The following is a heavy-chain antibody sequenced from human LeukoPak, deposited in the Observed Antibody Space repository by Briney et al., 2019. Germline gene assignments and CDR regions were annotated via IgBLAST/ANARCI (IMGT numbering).Heavy chain of an antibody. J-gene: IGHJ4*02. CDR3: ARIRFLENFDY. CDR1: GGSISSGGYF. D-gene: IGHD3-3*01. V-gene: IGHV4-31*03. Sequence: PSETLSLTCTVSGGSISSGGYFWSWIRQHPGKGLEWIGYIYYGGSTYYNPSLKSRVTISVDTSKNQFSLKLSSVTAADTAVYYCARIRFLENFDYWGQGTLVTVSS. CDR2: IYYGGST.